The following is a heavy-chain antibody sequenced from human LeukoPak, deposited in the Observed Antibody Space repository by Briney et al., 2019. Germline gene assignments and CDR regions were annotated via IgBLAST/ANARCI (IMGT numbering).Heavy chain of an antibody. CDR1: GFTFSSYE. CDR3: ARVATMVRVPLDALDI. J-gene: IGHJ3*02. D-gene: IGHD3-10*01. Sequence: GGSLRLSCAASGFTFSSYEMNWVRQAPGKGLEWASYISSSGSTIYYADSVKGRFTISRDNAKNSLYLQMNSLRAEDTAVYYCARVATMVRVPLDALDIWGQGTMVSVSS. CDR2: ISSSGSTI. V-gene: IGHV3-48*03.